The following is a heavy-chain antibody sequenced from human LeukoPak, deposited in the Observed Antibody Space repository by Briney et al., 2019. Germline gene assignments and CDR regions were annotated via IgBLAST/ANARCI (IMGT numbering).Heavy chain of an antibody. CDR2: IIPIFGTA. J-gene: IGHJ4*02. CDR3: ARDRIAAAGIRRFDY. D-gene: IGHD6-13*01. Sequence: GPSVKVSCKASGRTFSSYAISWVRQAPGQGLEWMGGIIPIFGTANYAQKFQGRVTITADESTSTAYMELSSLRSEDTAVYYCARDRIAAAGIRRFDYWGQGTLVTVSS. CDR1: GRTFSSYA. V-gene: IGHV1-69*13.